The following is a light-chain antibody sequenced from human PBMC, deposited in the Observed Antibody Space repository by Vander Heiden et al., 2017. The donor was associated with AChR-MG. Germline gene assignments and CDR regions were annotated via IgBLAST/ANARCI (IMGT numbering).Light chain of an antibody. J-gene: IGLJ2*01. CDR3: NSYTSSSTVL. CDR2: DVN. V-gene: IGLV2-14*03. CDR1: DSDVGGYNA. Sequence: QSALTQPASVSGSPGQSITTSCTGTDSDVGGYNAVSWYQQHPGKAPKLMIYDVNYRPSGVSNRFSGSKSGNTASLTISGLQAEDEADYYCNSYTSSSTVLFDGGTKLTVL.